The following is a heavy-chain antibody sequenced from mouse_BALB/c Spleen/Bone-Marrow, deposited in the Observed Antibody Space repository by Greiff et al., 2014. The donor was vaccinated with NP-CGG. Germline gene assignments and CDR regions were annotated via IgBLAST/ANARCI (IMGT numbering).Heavy chain of an antibody. V-gene: IGHV5-6-3*01. Sequence: DVHLVESGGGLVQPGGSLRLSCAASGFTFSTYGMSWVRQTPDKRLELVATISSNGGSTYYPDSVKGRFTISRDNAKNTLYLQMTSLKSEDTAMYYCARNNYGYGNYLDCWGQGTTLTVSS. J-gene: IGHJ2*01. CDR2: ISSNGGST. D-gene: IGHD1-2*01. CDR3: ARNNYGYGNYLDC. CDR1: GFTFSTYG.